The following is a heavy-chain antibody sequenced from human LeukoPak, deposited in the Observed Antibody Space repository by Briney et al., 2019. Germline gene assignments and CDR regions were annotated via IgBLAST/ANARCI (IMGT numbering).Heavy chain of an antibody. CDR3: AREFRMNRAYYYDSSGYIFDY. V-gene: IGHV4-4*07. Sequence: SETLSLTCTVSGGSVSSYYWSWIRQPAGKGLEWIGRSYTSGSTNYNPSLKSRVTMSVDTSKNQFSLKLSSVTAADTAVYYCAREFRMNRAYYYDSSGYIFDYWGQGTLVTVSS. CDR2: SYTSGST. CDR1: GGSVSSYY. J-gene: IGHJ4*02. D-gene: IGHD3-22*01.